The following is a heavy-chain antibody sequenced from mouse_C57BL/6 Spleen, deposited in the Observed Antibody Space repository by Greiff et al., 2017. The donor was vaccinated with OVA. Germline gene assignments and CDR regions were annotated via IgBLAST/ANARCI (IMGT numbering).Heavy chain of an antibody. J-gene: IGHJ3*01. CDR1: GYTFTDYE. D-gene: IGHD2-4*01. V-gene: IGHV1-15*01. CDR3: TRWDNDYDEGAY. Sequence: VQLQQSGAELVRPGASVTLSCKASGYTFTDYEMHWVKQTPVHGLEWIGAIDPETGGTAYNQKFKGKAILTADKSSSTAYMELRSLTSEDSAVYYCTRWDNDYDEGAYWGQGTLVTVSA. CDR2: IDPETGGT.